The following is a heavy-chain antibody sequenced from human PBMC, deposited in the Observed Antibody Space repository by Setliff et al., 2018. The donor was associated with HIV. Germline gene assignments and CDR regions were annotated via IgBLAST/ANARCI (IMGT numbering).Heavy chain of an antibody. J-gene: IGHJ6*03. V-gene: IGHV4-34*01. CDR3: ARDRSNWNYGKNYMDV. Sequence: SETLSLTCAVYGGSVSGYYWSWIRQPPGKGLEWIGEIDHSGSTNYNPSLKNRVTVSVDTSKNQFSLKLSSVTAADTAVYYCARDRSNWNYGKNYMDVWGKGTTVTVSS. D-gene: IGHD1-7*01. CDR1: GGSVSGYY. CDR2: IDHSGST.